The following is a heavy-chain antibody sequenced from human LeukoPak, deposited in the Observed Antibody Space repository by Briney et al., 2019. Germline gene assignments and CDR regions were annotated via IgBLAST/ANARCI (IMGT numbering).Heavy chain of an antibody. D-gene: IGHD4-11*01. J-gene: IGHJ5*02. CDR3: AADHDYSLSYDSYGPLDA. V-gene: IGHV1-69*04. CDR2: IIPILGIA. CDR1: GGTFSSYS. Sequence: GASVKVSCKASGGTFSSYSISWVRQAPGQGLEWMGRIIPILGIANYAQKFQGRVTITADKSTSTAYTELSSLRSEDTAVYYCAADHDYSLSYDSYGPLDAWGQGTLVTVSS.